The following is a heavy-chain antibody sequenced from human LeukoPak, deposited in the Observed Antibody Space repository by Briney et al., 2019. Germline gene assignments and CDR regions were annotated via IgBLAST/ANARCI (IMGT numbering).Heavy chain of an antibody. CDR2: IYYSGST. Sequence: SETLSLTCTVSGGSISSYYWSWIRQPPGKGLEWIGYIYYSGSTNYNPSLKSRVTISVDTSKNQFSLKLSSVTAADTAVYFCAKDRMVIVVAGAFDIWGQGTMVTVSS. CDR3: AKDRMVIVVAGAFDI. CDR1: GGSISSYY. D-gene: IGHD3-22*01. V-gene: IGHV4-59*12. J-gene: IGHJ3*02.